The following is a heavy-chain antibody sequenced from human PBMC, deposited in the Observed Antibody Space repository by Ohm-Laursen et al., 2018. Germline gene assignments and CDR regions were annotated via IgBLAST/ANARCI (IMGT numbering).Heavy chain of an antibody. D-gene: IGHD3-10*01. V-gene: IGHV3-7*01. CDR3: ARARITMVRGVIGY. CDR2: IKQDGSEK. Sequence: SLRLSCTASGFTFSSYGMHWVRQAPGKGLEWVANIKQDGSEKYYVDSVKGRFTISRDNAKNSLYLQMNSLRAEDTAVYYCARARITMVRGVIGYWGQGTLVTVSS. CDR1: GFTFSSYG. J-gene: IGHJ4*02.